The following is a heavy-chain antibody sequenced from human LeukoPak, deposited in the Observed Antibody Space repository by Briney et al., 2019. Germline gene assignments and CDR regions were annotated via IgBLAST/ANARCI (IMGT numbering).Heavy chain of an antibody. J-gene: IGHJ3*02. CDR2: ISYDGSNK. V-gene: IGHV3-30*18. D-gene: IGHD3-3*01. CDR1: GFTFSSYG. Sequence: GGSLRLSCAASGFTFSSYGMHWVRQAPGKGLEWVAVISYDGSNKYYADSVKGRFTISRDNSKSTLYLQMNSLRAEDTAVYYCAKITTNDAFDIWGQGTMVTVSS. CDR3: AKITTNDAFDI.